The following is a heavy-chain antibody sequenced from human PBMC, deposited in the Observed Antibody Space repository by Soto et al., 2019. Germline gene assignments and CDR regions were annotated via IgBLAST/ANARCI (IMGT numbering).Heavy chain of an antibody. V-gene: IGHV3-15*01. CDR3: DNAYYDSSGYDY. CDR2: VKSQTNGGTT. Sequence: NPGGSLRLSCAASGFTFINAWMTWVRQAPGKGLEWVGRVKSQTNGGTTEYAAPVKGRFTISRADSESALYLQMNSLKTEDTAVYYCDNAYYDSSGYDYWGQGTLVTVSS. CDR1: GFTFINAW. D-gene: IGHD3-22*01. J-gene: IGHJ4*02.